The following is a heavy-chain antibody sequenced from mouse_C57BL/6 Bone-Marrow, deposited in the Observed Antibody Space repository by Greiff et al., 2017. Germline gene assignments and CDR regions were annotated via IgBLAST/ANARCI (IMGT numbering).Heavy chain of an antibody. CDR3: ARYYYGSSSYYAMDY. CDR1: GFNIKDYY. CDR2: IDPEDGET. D-gene: IGHD1-1*01. J-gene: IGHJ4*01. Sequence: VQLKQSGAELVKPGASVKLSCTASGFNIKDYYMHRVKQRTEQGLEWIGRIDPEDGETKYAPKFQGKATITADTSSNTAYLQLSSLTSEDTAVYYCARYYYGSSSYYAMDYWGQGTSVTVSS. V-gene: IGHV14-2*01.